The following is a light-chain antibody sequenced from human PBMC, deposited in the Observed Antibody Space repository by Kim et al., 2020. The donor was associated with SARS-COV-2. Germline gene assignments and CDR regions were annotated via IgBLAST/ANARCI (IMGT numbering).Light chain of an antibody. J-gene: IGLJ2*01. CDR3: SSYAGSNNVV. CDR2: EVS. Sequence: GQSVTISCTGTSSDVGVYNYVSWYQRHPGKSPKLMIYEVSKRPSGVPDRFSGSKSGNTASLTVSGLQAEDEADYYCSSYAGSNNVVFGGGTQLTVL. CDR1: SSDVGVYNY. V-gene: IGLV2-8*01.